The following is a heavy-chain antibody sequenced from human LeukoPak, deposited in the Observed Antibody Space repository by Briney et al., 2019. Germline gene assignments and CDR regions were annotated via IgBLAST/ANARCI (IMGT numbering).Heavy chain of an antibody. V-gene: IGHV3-21*01. J-gene: IGHJ3*02. Sequence: GGSLRLSCAASGFTFSSYAMSWVRQAPGKGLEWVSSIISSSSYIYYADSVKGRFTISRDNAKNSLYLQMNSLRAEDTAVYYCARGMVVAEAFDIWGQGTMVTVSS. D-gene: IGHD2-15*01. CDR1: GFTFSSYA. CDR3: ARGMVVAEAFDI. CDR2: IISSSSYI.